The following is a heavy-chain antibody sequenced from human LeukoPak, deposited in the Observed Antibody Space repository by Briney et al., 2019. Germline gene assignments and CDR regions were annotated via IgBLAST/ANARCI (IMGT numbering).Heavy chain of an antibody. J-gene: IGHJ4*02. CDR3: ARARRQWLVGTTIRGDNPPYYFDY. V-gene: IGHV4-39*07. Sequence: SETLSLTCTVSGGSIRSRSYIWDWIREPPGKGLKRIESISYSGSTYYNPSLKSRVTISVDTSKNQFSLKLSSVTAADTAVYYCARARRQWLVGTTIRGDNPPYYFDYWGQGTLVTVSS. CDR2: ISYSGST. D-gene: IGHD6-19*01. CDR1: GGSIRSRSYI.